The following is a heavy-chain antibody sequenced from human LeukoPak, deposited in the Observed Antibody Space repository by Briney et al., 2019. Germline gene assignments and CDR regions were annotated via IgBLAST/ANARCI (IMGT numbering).Heavy chain of an antibody. J-gene: IGHJ4*02. D-gene: IGHD3-16*02. V-gene: IGHV4-34*01. Sequence: PSETLSLTCAVYGGSFSGYYWSWIRQPPGKGLEWIREINHSGSTNYNPSLKSRVTISVDTSKNQFSLKLSSVTAADTAVYYCARGPMITFGGVIVRYFDYWGQGTLVTVSS. CDR3: ARGPMITFGGVIVRYFDY. CDR2: INHSGST. CDR1: GGSFSGYY.